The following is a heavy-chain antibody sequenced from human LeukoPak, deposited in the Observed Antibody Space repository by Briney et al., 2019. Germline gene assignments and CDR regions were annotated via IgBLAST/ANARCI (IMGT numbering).Heavy chain of an antibody. CDR2: IFHSGTT. Sequence: KTSETLSLPCTVSGGSLNSGGSFSSPGHSWGWVRQAPGKGLEWIGYIFHSGTTSYNPSLQSRVTISLETSNTQFSLRLTSVTAADTAVYFCARGRPGIYGATYFDSWGRGALVTVSS. D-gene: IGHD1-1*01. J-gene: IGHJ4*02. V-gene: IGHV4-30-2*01. CDR1: GGSLNSGGSFSSPGHS. CDR3: ARGRPGIYGATYFDS.